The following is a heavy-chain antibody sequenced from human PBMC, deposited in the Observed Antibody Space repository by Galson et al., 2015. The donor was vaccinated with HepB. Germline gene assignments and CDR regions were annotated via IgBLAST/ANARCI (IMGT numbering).Heavy chain of an antibody. CDR1: GFTFSDYY. D-gene: IGHD2-2*01. V-gene: IGHV3-11*06. J-gene: IGHJ2*01. Sequence: SLRLSCAASGFTFSDYYMSWLRQAPGKGLEWVSYISSSSSYTNYADSVKGRFTISRDNAKNSLYLQMNSLRAEDTAVYYCARPPDIVVVPAAMGAGYFDLWGRGTLVTVSS. CDR3: ARPPDIVVVPAAMGAGYFDL. CDR2: ISSSSSYT.